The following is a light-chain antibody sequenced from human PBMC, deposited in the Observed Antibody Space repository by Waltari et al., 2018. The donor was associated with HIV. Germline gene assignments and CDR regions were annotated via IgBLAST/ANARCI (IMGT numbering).Light chain of an antibody. V-gene: IGLV2-8*01. CDR3: TSYAGSDNLML. J-gene: IGLJ2*01. Sequence: QSALTQPPTASGSPGQSVTISCSGTSNDVGPYDYVSWYQQHPDKAPRLIIYEVYKRPPGVPERFSGSKSGNTASLTVSGLQAEDEADYYCTSYAGSDNLMLFGGGTKVTVL. CDR1: SNDVGPYDY. CDR2: EVY.